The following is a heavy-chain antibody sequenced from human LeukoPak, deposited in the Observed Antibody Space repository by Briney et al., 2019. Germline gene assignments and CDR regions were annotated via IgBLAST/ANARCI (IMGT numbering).Heavy chain of an antibody. CDR2: ISASGGST. V-gene: IGHV3-23*01. Sequence: GGSLRLSCAASGFTFSSYGMSWVRQAPGKGLEWVSGISASGGSTYFADSVKGRFTISRDNAKNSLYLQMNSLGAEDTALYYCARRGYYDSSGYDYWGRGTLVTVSS. D-gene: IGHD3-22*01. CDR3: ARRGYYDSSGYDY. J-gene: IGHJ4*02. CDR1: GFTFSSYG.